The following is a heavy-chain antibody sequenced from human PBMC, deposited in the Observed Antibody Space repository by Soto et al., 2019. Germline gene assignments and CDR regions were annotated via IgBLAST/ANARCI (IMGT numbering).Heavy chain of an antibody. J-gene: IGHJ4*02. CDR3: ARDGQLVPPNL. V-gene: IGHV4-38-2*02. D-gene: IGHD6-6*01. CDR1: GFSINSGYY. CDR2: TYHSGST. Sequence: PSETLSLTCGVSGFSINSGYYWGWLRQPPGKGLEWIGTTYHSGSTFYNPSLKSRVTISVDTSKNQFSLKLSSVTAADTAVYYCARDGQLVPPNLWGQGTLVTVSS.